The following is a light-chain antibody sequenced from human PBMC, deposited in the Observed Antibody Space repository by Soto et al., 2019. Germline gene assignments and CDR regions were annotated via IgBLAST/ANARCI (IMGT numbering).Light chain of an antibody. CDR1: SSDVAAYNF. CDR2: DVS. Sequence: QSALTQPASVSGSPGQSVDISCTGTSSDVAAYNFVSWYQQHPGKAPKLMVFDVSNRPSGVSDRFSGSKSGNTASLTISGLQAEDEADYYCSLYTSGGNYIFGTGTQLTVL. CDR3: SLYTSGGNYI. J-gene: IGLJ1*01. V-gene: IGLV2-14*01.